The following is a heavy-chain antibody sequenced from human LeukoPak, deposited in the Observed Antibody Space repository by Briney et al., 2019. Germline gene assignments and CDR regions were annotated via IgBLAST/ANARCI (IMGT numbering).Heavy chain of an antibody. CDR2: IYYSGST. CDR3: ASPAIEGYYYGSGSYANPLNY. V-gene: IGHV4-39*01. CDR1: GGSISSSSYY. D-gene: IGHD3-10*01. J-gene: IGHJ4*02. Sequence: SETLTLTCTVFGGSISSSSYYWGWIRQPPGKGLEWIGSIYYSGSTYYNPSLKSRVTISVDTSKNQFSLKLSSVTAADTAAYYWASPAIEGYYYGSGSYANPLNYWGQGTLVTVSS.